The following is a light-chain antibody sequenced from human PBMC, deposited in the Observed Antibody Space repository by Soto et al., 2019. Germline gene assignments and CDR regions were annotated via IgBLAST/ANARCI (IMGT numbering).Light chain of an antibody. Sequence: DIQMTQSPSSLSASVGDRVTITCQASQDISNYLNWYQQKPGKAPKLLIYDASNLETGVPSRFSGSGSGTEFTFTISSLQPEDIATYYCQQYDNFPYTFGQGTKLEIK. CDR3: QQYDNFPYT. V-gene: IGKV1-33*01. J-gene: IGKJ2*01. CDR2: DAS. CDR1: QDISNY.